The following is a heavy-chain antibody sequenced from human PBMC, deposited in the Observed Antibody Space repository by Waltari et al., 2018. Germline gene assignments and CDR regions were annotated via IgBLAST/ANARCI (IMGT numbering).Heavy chain of an antibody. CDR3: ARDLADFWSGLDS. V-gene: IGHV4-30-4*08. CDR1: GGPISSGDFC. Sequence: QVQLQESGPGLVKPSQTLSLTCTVSGGPISSGDFCWSWIRQPLGKAPEWIGYIYASGTTDYNPSLRSRATMSVDRSKNQFSLRLTSVTAADTAVYYCARDLADFWSGLDSWGQGTLVTVSS. D-gene: IGHD3-3*01. CDR2: IYASGTT. J-gene: IGHJ4*02.